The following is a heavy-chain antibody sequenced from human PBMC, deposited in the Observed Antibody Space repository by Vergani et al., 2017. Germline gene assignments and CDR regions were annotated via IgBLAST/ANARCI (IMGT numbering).Heavy chain of an antibody. J-gene: IGHJ3*02. D-gene: IGHD5-12*01. CDR2: ISNSGNTI. CDR1: GFSFSDHY. Sequence: QVQLVESGGGLVKAGGSLRLSCAASGFSFSDHYMTWIRQAPGKGLEWVSYISNSGNTIEYADSVKGRFSISRDNAKSSLFLQMDSLRAADTAVYYCARDHRDYNDYPGSFDIWGQGLMVTVSS. V-gene: IGHV3-11*01. CDR3: ARDHRDYNDYPGSFDI.